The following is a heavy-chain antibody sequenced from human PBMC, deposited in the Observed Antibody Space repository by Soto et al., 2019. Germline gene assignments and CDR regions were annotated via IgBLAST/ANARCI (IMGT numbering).Heavy chain of an antibody. J-gene: IGHJ4*02. Sequence: QVQLVQSGAEVKKPGSSVKVSCKASGGTFSSNVITWVRQAPGQGLEWMGGIIPIFGTANYAQQVKGRVTITADESTSTAYMELSSLRSEDTAMYYCARGVIAVADFDYWGQGTLVTVSS. V-gene: IGHV1-69*12. CDR3: ARGVIAVADFDY. CDR1: GGTFSSNV. D-gene: IGHD6-19*01. CDR2: IIPIFGTA.